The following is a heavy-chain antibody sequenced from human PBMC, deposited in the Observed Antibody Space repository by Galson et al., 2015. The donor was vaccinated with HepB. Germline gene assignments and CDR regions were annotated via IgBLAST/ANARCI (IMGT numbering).Heavy chain of an antibody. CDR2: IYYSGST. Sequence: SETLSLTCTVSGGSISSSSYYWGWIRQPPGKGLEWIGSIYYSGSTYYNPSLKSRVTISVDTSKNQFSLKLSSVTAADTAVYYCAREVGAVASDYWGQGTLVTVSS. V-gene: IGHV4-39*07. J-gene: IGHJ4*02. CDR3: AREVGAVASDY. CDR1: GGSISSSSYY. D-gene: IGHD6-19*01.